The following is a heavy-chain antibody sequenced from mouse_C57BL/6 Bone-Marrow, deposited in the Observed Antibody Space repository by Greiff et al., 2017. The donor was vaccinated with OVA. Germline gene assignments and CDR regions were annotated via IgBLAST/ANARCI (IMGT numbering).Heavy chain of an antibody. J-gene: IGHJ1*03. CDR1: GYAFSSYW. CDR3: ARGVYYGSYWYFDV. Sequence: QVQLKQSGAELVKPGASVKISCKASGYAFSSYWMNWVKQRPGKGLEWIGQIYPGDGDTNYNGKFKGKATLTADKSSSTAYMQLSSLTSEDSAVYFCARGVYYGSYWYFDVWGTGTTVTVSS. D-gene: IGHD1-1*01. CDR2: IYPGDGDT. V-gene: IGHV1-80*01.